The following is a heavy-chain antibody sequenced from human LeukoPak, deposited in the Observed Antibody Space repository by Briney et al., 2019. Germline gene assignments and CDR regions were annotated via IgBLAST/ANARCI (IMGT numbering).Heavy chain of an antibody. J-gene: IGHJ3*02. CDR2: ISWNSGSI. D-gene: IGHD3-22*01. Sequence: GGSLRLSCAASGFTFDDYGMHWVRQAPWKGLEWVSGISWNSGSIGYADSVRGRFTISRDNAKNSLYLQMNSLRAEDTAVYYCARDAPPYYYDSSGYLNIWGQGTMVTVSS. V-gene: IGHV3-9*01. CDR1: GFTFDDYG. CDR3: ARDAPPYYYDSSGYLNI.